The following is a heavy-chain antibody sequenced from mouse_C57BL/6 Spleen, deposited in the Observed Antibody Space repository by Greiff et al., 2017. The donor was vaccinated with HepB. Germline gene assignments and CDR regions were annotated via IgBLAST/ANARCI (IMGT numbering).Heavy chain of an antibody. Sequence: EVQLQQSGPELVKPGASVKIPCKASGYTFTDYNMDWVKQSHGKSLEWIGDINPNNGGTIYNQKFKGKATLTVDQSSSTAYMELRSLTSEDTAVYYCARSRGWLLRFFDYWGQGTTLTVSS. CDR2: INPNNGGT. D-gene: IGHD2-3*01. J-gene: IGHJ2*01. CDR3: ARSRGWLLRFFDY. V-gene: IGHV1-18*01. CDR1: GYTFTDYN.